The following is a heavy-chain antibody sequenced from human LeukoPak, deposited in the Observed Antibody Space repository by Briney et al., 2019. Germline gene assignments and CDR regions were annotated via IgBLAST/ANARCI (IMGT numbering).Heavy chain of an antibody. CDR3: ARATPYGDYVFGDNWFDP. J-gene: IGHJ5*02. Sequence: SVKVSCMASGGTFSSYAISWVRQAPGQGLEWMGGIIPIFGTANYAQKFQGRVTITTDESTSTAYMELSSLRSEDTAVYYCARATPYGDYVFGDNWFDPWGQGTLVTVSS. V-gene: IGHV1-69*05. D-gene: IGHD4-17*01. CDR1: GGTFSSYA. CDR2: IIPIFGTA.